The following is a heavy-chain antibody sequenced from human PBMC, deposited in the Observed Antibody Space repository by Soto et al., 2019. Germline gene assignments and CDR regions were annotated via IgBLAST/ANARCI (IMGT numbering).Heavy chain of an antibody. CDR1: GGAIGGYY. J-gene: IGHJ5*02. V-gene: IGHV4-59*08. CDR3: ARHGSDSGWLFFDP. Sequence: SETLSLTCSLSGGAIGGYYWSWILQPPGKALEWIGYVSYSGSTDYHPSLKSRVSISIDTSKNQFSLKMISVTAADTAVYYCARHGSDSGWLFFDPWGQGALVTVSS. D-gene: IGHD6-19*01. CDR2: VSYSGST.